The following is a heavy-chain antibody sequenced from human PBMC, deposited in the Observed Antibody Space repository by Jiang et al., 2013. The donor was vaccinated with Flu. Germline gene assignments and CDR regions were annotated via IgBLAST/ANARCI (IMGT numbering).Heavy chain of an antibody. CDR1: GGSISSSSYY. V-gene: IGHV4-39*01. CDR2: IYYSGRT. Sequence: GSGLVKPSETLSLTCVVSGGSISSSSYYWGWIRQPPGKGLEWIGSIYYSGRTYYNPSLKSRVTISVDTSKNQFSLKLTSVTAADTAMYYCARRAGSSSSSNYFDYWGQGTLVTVSS. CDR3: ARRAGSSSSSNYFDY. D-gene: IGHD6-6*01. J-gene: IGHJ4*02.